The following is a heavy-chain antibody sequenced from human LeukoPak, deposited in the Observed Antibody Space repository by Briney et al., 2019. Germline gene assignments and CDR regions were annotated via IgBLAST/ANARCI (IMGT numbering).Heavy chain of an antibody. CDR3: AKDNGVTIFGDTDHNWFDP. J-gene: IGHJ5*02. Sequence: PGRSLRLSCAASGFTFDDYAMHWARQAPGKGLEWVSGISWNSGSIGYADSVKGRFTISRDNAKNSLYLQMDSLRAEDTALYYCAKDNGVTIFGDTDHNWFDPWGQGTLVTVSS. D-gene: IGHD3-3*01. CDR1: GFTFDDYA. CDR2: ISWNSGSI. V-gene: IGHV3-9*01.